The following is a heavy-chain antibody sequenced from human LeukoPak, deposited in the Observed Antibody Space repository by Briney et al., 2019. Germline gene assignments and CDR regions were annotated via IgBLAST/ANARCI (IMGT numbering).Heavy chain of an antibody. Sequence: SETPSLTCTVSGVSISSSSYFWGWIRQPPRKGLEWIASTSYRGSTYYNPSLKSRVTISVDTSKNQFSLKLTSVTAADTAVYYCANSANYGGNSGYFDSWAQGTLVTVSS. CDR1: GVSISSSSYF. CDR2: TSYRGST. CDR3: ANSANYGGNSGYFDS. J-gene: IGHJ4*02. D-gene: IGHD4-23*01. V-gene: IGHV4-39*05.